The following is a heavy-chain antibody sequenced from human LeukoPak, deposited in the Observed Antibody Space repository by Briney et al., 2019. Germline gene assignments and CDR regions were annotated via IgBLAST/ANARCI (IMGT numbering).Heavy chain of an antibody. CDR1: GGSISSYY. CDR3: ARQIASAGTAGFDF. J-gene: IGHJ4*02. Sequence: SETLSLTCTVSGGSISSYYWSWIRQPPGKGLEWIGRIYSTGSTNYNPSLKSRVTMSVDTSKNQFSLRLRSVTAADTAVYYCARQIASAGTAGFDFWGQGALVTVSS. V-gene: IGHV4-4*07. D-gene: IGHD6-13*01. CDR2: IYSTGST.